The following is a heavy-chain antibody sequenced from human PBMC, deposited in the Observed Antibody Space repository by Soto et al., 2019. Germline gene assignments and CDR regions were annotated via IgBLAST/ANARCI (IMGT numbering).Heavy chain of an antibody. V-gene: IGHV3-23*01. Sequence: EVQLLESGGGLVQPGGSLRLSCAASGFTFSSYAMSWVRQAPGKGLEWVSAISGSGGSTYYADSVKGRFTISRDNSKNTLYRQMNSLRADDKADNFRAKGMAAEYSSNIDDWGQGTLVTVSS. J-gene: IGHJ4*02. CDR3: AKGMAAEYSSNIDD. CDR1: GFTFSSYA. D-gene: IGHD2-15*01. CDR2: ISGSGGST.